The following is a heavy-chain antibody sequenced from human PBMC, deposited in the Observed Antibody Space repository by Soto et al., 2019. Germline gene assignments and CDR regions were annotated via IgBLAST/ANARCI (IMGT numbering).Heavy chain of an antibody. Sequence: ASVKVSCKASGYTFISYAIHWVRQAPGQRLEWMGWINAGNGNTKYSQKFQGRVTITRDTSASTAYMELTSLRSEDTAVYYCARERREKIHDGYDIDYWGQGTLVTVSS. CDR3: ARERREKIHDGYDIDY. CDR2: INAGNGNT. D-gene: IGHD5-12*01. J-gene: IGHJ4*02. V-gene: IGHV1-3*01. CDR1: GYTFISYA.